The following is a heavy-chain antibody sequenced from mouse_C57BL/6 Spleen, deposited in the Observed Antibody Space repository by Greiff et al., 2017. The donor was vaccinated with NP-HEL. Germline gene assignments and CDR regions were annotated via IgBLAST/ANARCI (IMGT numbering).Heavy chain of an antibody. CDR3: TRDRSYYFDY. V-gene: IGHV5-9-1*02. J-gene: IGHJ2*01. CDR1: GFTFSSYA. Sequence: EVQGVESGEGLVKPGGSLKLSCAASGFTFSSYAMSWVRQTPEKRLEWVAYISSGGDYIYYADTVKGRFTISSDNARNTLYLQMSSLKSEDTAMYYCTRDRSYYFDYWGQGTTLTVSS. CDR2: ISSGGDYI. D-gene: IGHD3-2*01.